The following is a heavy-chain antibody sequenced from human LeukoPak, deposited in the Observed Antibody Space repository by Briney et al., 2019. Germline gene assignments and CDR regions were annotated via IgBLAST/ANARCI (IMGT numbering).Heavy chain of an antibody. V-gene: IGHV4-39*01. J-gene: IGHJ4*02. D-gene: IGHD3-9*01. Sequence: PSETLSLTCTVSGGSISSSRYYWGWIRQPPGKGLEWIGSIYYSGSTYYNPSLKSRVTISVDTSKNQFSLKLSSVTAADTAVYYCARVRKRFDILTGYYNFDHWGQGTLVTVSS. CDR2: IYYSGST. CDR1: GGSISSSRYY. CDR3: ARVRKRFDILTGYYNFDH.